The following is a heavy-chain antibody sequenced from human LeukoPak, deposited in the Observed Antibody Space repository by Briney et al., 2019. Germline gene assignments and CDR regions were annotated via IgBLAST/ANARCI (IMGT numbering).Heavy chain of an antibody. CDR1: GFTFSNAW. Sequence: GGSLRLSCAASGFTFSNAWMSWVRQAPGKGLEWVGRIKSKTDGGTTDYAAPVKGRFTISRDDSKNTLYLQMNSLKTEDTAVYYCTTDLEYDILTGYAPGYWGQGILVTVSS. D-gene: IGHD3-9*01. J-gene: IGHJ4*02. V-gene: IGHV3-15*01. CDR3: TTDLEYDILTGYAPGY. CDR2: IKSKTDGGTT.